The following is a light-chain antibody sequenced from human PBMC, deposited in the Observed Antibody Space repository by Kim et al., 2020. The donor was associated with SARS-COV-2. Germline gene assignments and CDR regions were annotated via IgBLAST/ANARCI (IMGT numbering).Light chain of an antibody. CDR2: YDS. CDR1: NIESKS. Sequence: APGKTATITCGGNNIESKSVHWFQKKPGQAPVLVIYYDSDRPSGIPERFSGSNSGNTATLTISRVEAGDEADYYCQVWDTNSDQGVFGGGTQLTVL. J-gene: IGLJ3*02. CDR3: QVWDTNSDQGV. V-gene: IGLV3-21*04.